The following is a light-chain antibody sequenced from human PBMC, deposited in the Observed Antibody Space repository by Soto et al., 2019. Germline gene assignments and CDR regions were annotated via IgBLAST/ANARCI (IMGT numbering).Light chain of an antibody. V-gene: IGLV1-51*01. CDR1: SSNIGGNS. CDR2: DDN. CDR3: RSWDSSLSAYV. Sequence: QSVMTQPPSVSAAPGQTVTISCTGSSSNIGGNSVSWYQQLPGTAPNLLIYDDNKRPSGIPDRFSASKSGTSATLRITGFQTGDEADDYCRSWDSSLSAYVFGTGTKLTVL. J-gene: IGLJ1*01.